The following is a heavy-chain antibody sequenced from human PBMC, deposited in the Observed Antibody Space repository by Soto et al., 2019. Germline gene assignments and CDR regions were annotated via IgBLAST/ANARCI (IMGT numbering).Heavy chain of an antibody. D-gene: IGHD6-13*01. J-gene: IGHJ5*02. V-gene: IGHV3-23*01. Sequence: PGGSLRLSCAASGFNFSSYAMSWVRQAPGKGLEWVSAISGSGGSTYYADSVKGRFTISRDNSKNTLYLQMNSLRAEDTAVYYCAKERLSSSWYDWFDPWGQGTLVTVSS. CDR2: ISGSGGST. CDR1: GFNFSSYA. CDR3: AKERLSSSWYDWFDP.